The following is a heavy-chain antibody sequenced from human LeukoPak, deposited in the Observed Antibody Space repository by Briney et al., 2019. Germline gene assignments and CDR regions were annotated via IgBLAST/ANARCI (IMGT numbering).Heavy chain of an antibody. D-gene: IGHD3-10*01. Sequence: ASVKVSCKASGYTFTSYYMHWVRQAPGQGLEWMGIINPSGGSTSYAQKLQGRVTMTRDTSTSTVYMELSSLRSEDTAVYYCARAPYYYGSGKNWFDPWGQGTLVTVSS. J-gene: IGHJ5*02. CDR3: ARAPYYYGSGKNWFDP. CDR2: INPSGGST. CDR1: GYTFTSYY. V-gene: IGHV1-46*01.